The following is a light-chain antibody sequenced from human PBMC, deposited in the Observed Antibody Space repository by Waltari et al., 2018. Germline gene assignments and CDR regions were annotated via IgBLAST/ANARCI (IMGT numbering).Light chain of an antibody. CDR2: DQN. CDR1: SLRSYY. CDR3: HSRDGSGSGGS. V-gene: IGLV3-19*01. Sequence: SSELTQDPAVSVAMGQTVTITCQGNSLRSYYASWYQQRPGQAPILVIYDQNTRPSGVPVRFSGARSYNTASLTITGAQAEDEASYYCHSRDGSGSGGSFGGGTKLTVL. J-gene: IGLJ2*01.